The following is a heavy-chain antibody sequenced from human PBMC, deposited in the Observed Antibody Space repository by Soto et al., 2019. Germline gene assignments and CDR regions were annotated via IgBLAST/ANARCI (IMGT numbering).Heavy chain of an antibody. CDR3: ARMPYGSGPKSYYYYGMDV. J-gene: IGHJ6*02. Sequence: SETLSLTCAVYGGSFSGYYWSWIRQPPGKGLEWIGEINHSGSTNYNPSLKSRVTISVDTSKNQFSLKLSSVTAADTAVYYCARMPYGSGPKSYYYYGMDVWGQGTTVT. V-gene: IGHV4-34*01. D-gene: IGHD3-10*01. CDR2: INHSGST. CDR1: GGSFSGYY.